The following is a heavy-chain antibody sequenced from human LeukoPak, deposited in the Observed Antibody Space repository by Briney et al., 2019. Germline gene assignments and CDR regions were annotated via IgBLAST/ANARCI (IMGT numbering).Heavy chain of an antibody. CDR1: GFTLSAYA. D-gene: IGHD2-21*02. CDR3: AKDRLLNCRGDCYIFDY. Sequence: GGSLRLSCAASGFTLSAYAMSWVRQTPGKGLEWVSSISGSGDSTFYADSVKGRFSISRDNSKNTLYLQVNDLRTEDTAVYYCAKDRLLNCRGDCYIFDYWGQGTVVTVSS. J-gene: IGHJ4*02. CDR2: ISGSGDST. V-gene: IGHV3-23*01.